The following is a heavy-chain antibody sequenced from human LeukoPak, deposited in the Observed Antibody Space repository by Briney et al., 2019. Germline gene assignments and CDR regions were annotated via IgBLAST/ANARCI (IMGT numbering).Heavy chain of an antibody. J-gene: IGHJ4*02. CDR1: GGTFSSYA. Sequence: SVKVSCKASGGTFSSYAISWVRQAPGQGLEWMGRIIPIFGTANYAQKFQGRVTITTDEPTSTAYMELSSLRSEDTAVYYCARTIYCGGDCYSYFDYWGQGTLVTVSS. CDR2: IIPIFGTA. V-gene: IGHV1-69*05. CDR3: ARTIYCGGDCYSYFDY. D-gene: IGHD2-21*02.